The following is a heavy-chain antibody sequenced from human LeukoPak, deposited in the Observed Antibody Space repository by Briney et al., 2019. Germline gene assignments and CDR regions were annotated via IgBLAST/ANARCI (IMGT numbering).Heavy chain of an antibody. CDR1: GFTFSDYY. CDR3: ARVYYDILTGYYSFDY. V-gene: IGHV3-11*04. Sequence: GGSLRLSCAASGFTFSDYYMSWIRQAPGKGLEWVSYISTSGSTIYYADSVKGRFTISRDNAKNSLYLQMNSLRAEDTAVYYCARVYYDILTGYYSFDYWGQGTLVTVSS. D-gene: IGHD3-9*01. CDR2: ISTSGSTI. J-gene: IGHJ4*02.